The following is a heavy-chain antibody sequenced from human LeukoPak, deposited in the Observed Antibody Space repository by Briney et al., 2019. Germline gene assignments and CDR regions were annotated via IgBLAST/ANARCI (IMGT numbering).Heavy chain of an antibody. Sequence: SETLSLTCNVSGVSISTSIYYWGWIRQPPGKGLEWIGSIFYSGSAYYNPSLKSRLAIPLDTSKNQFSLKLSSVTAADTAVYYCARIGRGANSHLKWYFDLWGRGTLVTVSS. D-gene: IGHD4-23*01. V-gene: IGHV4-39*01. CDR3: ARIGRGANSHLKWYFDL. J-gene: IGHJ2*01. CDR2: IFYSGSA. CDR1: GVSISTSIYY.